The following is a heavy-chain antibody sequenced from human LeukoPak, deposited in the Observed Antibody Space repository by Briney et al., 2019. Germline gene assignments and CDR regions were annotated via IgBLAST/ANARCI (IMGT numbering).Heavy chain of an antibody. V-gene: IGHV3-33*01. Sequence: GTSLRLSCAATGFTFSGYGMHWVRQAAGKGLEWVAGIWEDGSNIYYADSVKGRFTISRDNSKNTLYLQTNSLRAEDTAVYYCARVGYNSGWYEYWGQGTLVTVSS. CDR1: GFTFSGYG. D-gene: IGHD6-19*01. J-gene: IGHJ4*02. CDR3: ARVGYNSGWYEY. CDR2: IWEDGSNI.